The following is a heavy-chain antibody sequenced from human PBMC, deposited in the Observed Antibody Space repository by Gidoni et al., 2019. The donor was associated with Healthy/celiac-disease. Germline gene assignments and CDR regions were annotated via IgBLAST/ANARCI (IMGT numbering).Heavy chain of an antibody. CDR2: ISGSGGST. J-gene: IGHJ6*02. D-gene: IGHD3-10*01. CDR3: AKDPHLWFGELRGMDV. V-gene: IGHV3-23*01. CDR1: GVTCSRDA. Sequence: EVQLLESGGGLVQPGGSLRLSCAASGVTCSRDAMSWVRQAPGKGLEWVSAISGSGGSTYYADSVKGRFTISRDNSKNTLYLQMNSLRAEDTAVYYCAKDPHLWFGELRGMDVWGQGTTVTVSS.